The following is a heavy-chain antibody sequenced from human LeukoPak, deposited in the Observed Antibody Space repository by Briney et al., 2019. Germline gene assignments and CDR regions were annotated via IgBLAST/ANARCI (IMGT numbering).Heavy chain of an antibody. Sequence: GGSLRLSCAASGFAFSDYWMIWVRQAPGKGLEWVANIKQDGSEINSVDSVEGRFSISRDNAKNSLYLQMSSLRAEDTAVYHCARGRWFGVLDDWGQGTRVTVSS. J-gene: IGHJ4*02. V-gene: IGHV3-7*01. CDR1: GFAFSDYW. CDR3: ARGRWFGVLDD. CDR2: IKQDGSEI. D-gene: IGHD3-10*01.